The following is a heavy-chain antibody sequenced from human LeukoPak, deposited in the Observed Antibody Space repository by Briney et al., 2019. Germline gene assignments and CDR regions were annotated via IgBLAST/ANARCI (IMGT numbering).Heavy chain of an antibody. CDR2: INPNSGGT. J-gene: IGHJ4*02. V-gene: IGHV1-2*02. CDR3: AREIWFGELSHPDY. D-gene: IGHD3-10*01. Sequence: ASVKVSCKASGYTFTGYYMHWVRQAPGQGLEWMGWINPNSGGTNYAQKFQGRVTMTRDTSISTAYMELSRLRSDDTAVYYCAREIWFGELSHPDYWGQGTLVTVSS. CDR1: GYTFTGYY.